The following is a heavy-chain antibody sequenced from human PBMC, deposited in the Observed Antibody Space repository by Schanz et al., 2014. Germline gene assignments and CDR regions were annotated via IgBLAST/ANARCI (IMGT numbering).Heavy chain of an antibody. CDR1: GGTFSSDT. CDR2: IVPIAGIT. Sequence: QVHLVQSGAEVKKPGSSVKVSCKASGGTFSSDTFSWVRQAPGQGLEWMGRIVPIAGITNYAQRFRGRVTITADKSSDTAYMELSRLRSEDTAVYYCAREVGLYDRGWFDPWGQGTLVTVSS. J-gene: IGHJ5*02. V-gene: IGHV1-69*08. D-gene: IGHD3-22*01. CDR3: AREVGLYDRGWFDP.